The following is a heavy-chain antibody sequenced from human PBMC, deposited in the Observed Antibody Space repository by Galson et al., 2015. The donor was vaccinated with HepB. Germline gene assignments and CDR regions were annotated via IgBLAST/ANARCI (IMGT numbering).Heavy chain of an antibody. CDR1: GFTFSSYA. Sequence: SLRLSCAASGFTFSSYAMNWVRQAPGKGLEWVAVISYDGNNKYYADSVKGRFTISRDISKNTLYLLINSLRVEDTAVYYCARDGPGIELVVYHLDYWGQGTLVTVSS. D-gene: IGHD2-8*02. J-gene: IGHJ4*02. CDR2: ISYDGNNK. CDR3: ARDGPGIELVVYHLDY. V-gene: IGHV3-30*19.